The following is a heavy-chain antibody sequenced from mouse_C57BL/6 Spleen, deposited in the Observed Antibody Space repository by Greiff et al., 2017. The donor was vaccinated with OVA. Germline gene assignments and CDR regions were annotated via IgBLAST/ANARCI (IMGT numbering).Heavy chain of an antibody. V-gene: IGHV1-55*01. CDR3: AKDSYGYVTGLYFDY. Sequence: QVQLQQPGAELVKPGASVKMSCKASGYTFTSYWITWVKQRPGQGLEWIGDIYPGSGSTNYNEKFKSKATLTVDTSSSTAYMQLSSLTSEDSAVYYGAKDSYGYVTGLYFDYWGQGTTLTVSS. CDR1: GYTFTSYW. D-gene: IGHD2-2*01. J-gene: IGHJ2*01. CDR2: IYPGSGST.